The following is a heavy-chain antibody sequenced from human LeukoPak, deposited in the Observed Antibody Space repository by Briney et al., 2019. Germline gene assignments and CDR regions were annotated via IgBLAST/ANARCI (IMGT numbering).Heavy chain of an antibody. CDR1: GFTFSSYA. J-gene: IGHJ1*01. CDR3: ARSPFYYDSGSYFPLWYFQH. CDR2: ISSSGTNT. D-gene: IGHD3-10*01. Sequence: GGSLRLSCAASGFTFSSYAMSWVRKAPGKGLEWISAISSSGTNTYYADSVEGRFTISRDNSKSTLYLQVNSLRAEDTAVYYCARSPFYYDSGSYFPLWYFQHWGQGTLVTVSS. V-gene: IGHV3-23*01.